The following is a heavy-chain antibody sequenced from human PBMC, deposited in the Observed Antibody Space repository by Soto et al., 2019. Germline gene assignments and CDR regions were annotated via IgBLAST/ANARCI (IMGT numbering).Heavy chain of an antibody. V-gene: IGHV4-34*01. CDR2: INHSGTV. D-gene: IGHD3-10*01. CDR1: GGAFNGYY. CDR3: ARAGAALVRGSIGGFDY. Sequence: QVHLQQRGAGLLKPSETLSLTCAVNGGAFNGYYWTWIRQSPGKGLQWIGEINHSGTVDYNPSLKSRVTFSIDTSKKQFSLTLTSVTAADTAVYYCARAGAALVRGSIGGFDYWGQGTLVTVSS. J-gene: IGHJ4*02.